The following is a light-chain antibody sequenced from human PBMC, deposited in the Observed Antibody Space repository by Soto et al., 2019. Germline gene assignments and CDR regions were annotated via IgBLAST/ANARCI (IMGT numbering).Light chain of an antibody. CDR1: QSFRGL. CDR2: DAY. V-gene: IGKV3-11*01. Sequence: EVVLTQSPVTLSLSPGERATLSCRASQSFRGLLAWYQQKPGQAPRLLIYDAYNRATGIPPRFSGGGSGTEFTLTISSLQSEDFAVYFCQQYKDWPPYTFGQGTKLEIK. J-gene: IGKJ2*01. CDR3: QQYKDWPPYT.